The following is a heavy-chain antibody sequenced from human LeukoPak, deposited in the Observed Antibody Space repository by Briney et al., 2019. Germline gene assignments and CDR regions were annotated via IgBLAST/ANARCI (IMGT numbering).Heavy chain of an antibody. CDR3: ARPGGVYSSSWYFDY. D-gene: IGHD6-13*01. V-gene: IGHV3-30-3*01. J-gene: IGHJ4*02. Sequence: PGRSLRLSCAASGFTFSSYAMHWVRQAPGKGLEWVAVISYEGSNKYYADSVKGRFTISRDNSKNTLYLQMNSLRAEDTAVYYCARPGGVYSSSWYFDYWGQGTLVTVSS. CDR1: GFTFSSYA. CDR2: ISYEGSNK.